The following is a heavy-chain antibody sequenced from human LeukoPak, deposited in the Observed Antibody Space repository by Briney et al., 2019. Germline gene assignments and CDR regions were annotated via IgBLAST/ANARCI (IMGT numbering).Heavy chain of an antibody. V-gene: IGHV1-18*01. CDR3: ARVSTNSRVAGYDPQWYFDL. CDR1: GYTFTSYA. J-gene: IGHJ2*01. Sequence: ASVKVSCKASGYTFTSYAMNWVRQAPGQGLEWMGWISAYNGNTNYLQKFQGRVTMTTDTSTNTVYMELRSLRSDDTAVYYCARVSTNSRVAGYDPQWYFDLWGRGTPVTVSP. CDR2: ISAYNGNT. D-gene: IGHD5-12*01.